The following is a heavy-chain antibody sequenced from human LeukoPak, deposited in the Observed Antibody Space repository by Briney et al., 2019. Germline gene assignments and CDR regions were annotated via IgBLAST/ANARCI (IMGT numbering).Heavy chain of an antibody. V-gene: IGHV4-59*01. CDR3: ATVASGWYPDY. J-gene: IGHJ4*02. CDR2: IDSSGIT. Sequence: SETLSLTCTVSGGSISSFYYTWIRQPPGKGLEWIGYIDSSGITNYNSSLNSRVTISLDTSQNQFSLKLNSVTAADTAVYYCATVASGWYPDYWGQGTLVTVSS. CDR1: GGSISSFY. D-gene: IGHD6-19*01.